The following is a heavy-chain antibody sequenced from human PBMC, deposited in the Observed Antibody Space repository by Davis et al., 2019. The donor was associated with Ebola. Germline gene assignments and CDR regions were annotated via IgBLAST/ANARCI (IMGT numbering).Heavy chain of an antibody. J-gene: IGHJ2*01. CDR1: GYSFSNYW. CDR3: ARGYWHFDL. CDR2: IYPGDSDT. Sequence: GESLKISCKGSGYSFSNYWVGWVRQMPGKSLEWMGIIYPGDSDTRYSPSFQGQVPIPADKSISTAYLQWSSLEASDTALYYCARGYWHFDLWGRGTLVTVSS. V-gene: IGHV5-51*01.